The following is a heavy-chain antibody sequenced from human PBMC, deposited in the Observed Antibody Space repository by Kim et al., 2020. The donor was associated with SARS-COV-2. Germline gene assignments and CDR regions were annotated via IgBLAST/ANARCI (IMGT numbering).Heavy chain of an antibody. J-gene: IGHJ6*03. Sequence: SETLSLTCTVSGGSISSSSYYWGWIRQPPGKGLEWIGSIYYSGSTYYNPSLKSRVTISVDTSKNQFSLKLSSVTAADTAVYYCARRVRSYYYYYMDVWG. CDR2: IYYSGST. V-gene: IGHV4-39*01. CDR1: GGSISSSSYY. CDR3: ARRVRSYYYYYMDV.